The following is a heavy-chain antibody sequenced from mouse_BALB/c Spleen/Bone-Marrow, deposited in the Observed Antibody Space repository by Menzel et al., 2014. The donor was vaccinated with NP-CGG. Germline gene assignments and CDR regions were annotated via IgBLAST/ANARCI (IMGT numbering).Heavy chain of an antibody. CDR2: ISSGGSST. CDR3: TRRPLQANSYFDC. CDR1: GFTFSSYG. V-gene: IGHV5-6*02. Sequence: EVKLMESGGDLVKPGGSLKLSCVASGFTFSSYGMSWVRQTPDKRLEWVATISSGGSSTYYPASVKGRSTISRDNAKSTLYLQMSSLNSEDTAMYYCTRRPLQANSYFDCWGQGTTLTVSS. J-gene: IGHJ2*01. D-gene: IGHD3-2*02.